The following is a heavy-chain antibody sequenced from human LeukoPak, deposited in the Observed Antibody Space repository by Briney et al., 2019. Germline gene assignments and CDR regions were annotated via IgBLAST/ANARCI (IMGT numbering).Heavy chain of an antibody. CDR1: GFTFSNAW. D-gene: IGHD3-22*01. V-gene: IGHV3-15*01. J-gene: IGHJ4*02. CDR2: MRSKIDGGTI. CDR3: TTGRTMKGY. Sequence: GGSLRLSCAASGFTFSNAWMAWVRQAPGKGLEWVGRMRSKIDGGTINYAAPVKDRFTILRDDSKNTLYLQMNSLQIEDTAVYFCTTGRTMKGYWGQGTVVTVSS.